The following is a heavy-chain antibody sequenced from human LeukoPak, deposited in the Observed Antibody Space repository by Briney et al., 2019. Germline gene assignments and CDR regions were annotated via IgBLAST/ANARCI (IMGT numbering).Heavy chain of an antibody. CDR1: GFTFSTYS. Sequence: PGGSLRLSCAASGFTFSTYSMNGVRQAPGKGPEWVSYITSSSDTKSYADSVKGRFTISRDNAKTSLYLQMSSLRPEDAAVYYCASEWRAQLWLRGSFDSWGQGTLVTVSS. V-gene: IGHV3-48*01. CDR3: ASEWRAQLWLRGSFDS. J-gene: IGHJ4*02. D-gene: IGHD5-18*01. CDR2: ITSSSDTK.